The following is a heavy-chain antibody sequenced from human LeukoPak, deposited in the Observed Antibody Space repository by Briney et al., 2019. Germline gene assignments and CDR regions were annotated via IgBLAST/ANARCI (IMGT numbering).Heavy chain of an antibody. CDR3: ARPWGD. D-gene: IGHD3-16*01. V-gene: IGHV4-4*09. Sequence: SETLSLTCTVSGGSISSYYWSWIRQPPGKGLEWIGYIYTSGSTNYNPSLKSRVTISVDTSKNQFSLKLTSVTAADTDVYYCARPWGDWGQGTLVTVSS. CDR2: IYTSGST. J-gene: IGHJ4*02. CDR1: GGSISSYY.